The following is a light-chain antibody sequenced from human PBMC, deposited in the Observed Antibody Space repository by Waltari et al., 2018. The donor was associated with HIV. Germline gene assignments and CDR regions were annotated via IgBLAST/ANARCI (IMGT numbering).Light chain of an antibody. V-gene: IGLV2-8*01. J-gene: IGLJ2*01. CDR2: GGT. CDR1: SSDVGGYNY. CDR3: SSYAGSNNYVV. Sequence: QSALTQPPSASGSPGQPVTIACTGTSSDVGGYNYVPWYQQCPGKAPKLMIYGGTQRPSGVPDRFSGSKSGKTASLTVSGLQAEDEADYYCSSYAGSNNYVVFGGGTRLTVL.